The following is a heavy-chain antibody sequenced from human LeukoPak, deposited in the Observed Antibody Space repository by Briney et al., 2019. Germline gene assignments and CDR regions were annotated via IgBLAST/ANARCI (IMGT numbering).Heavy chain of an antibody. CDR1: GNTXTSYY. CDR3: ARAPILTAYSGTLTHFDF. Sequence: ASVKVSCKASGNTXTSYYIHWVRQAPGQGLEWMGIINPSGGSTSYAQQFQGRITMTSDTSTSTVHMELSSLRSEDTAVYYCARAPILTAYSGTLTHFDFWGQGTLVTVSS. V-gene: IGHV1-46*01. CDR2: INPSGGST. D-gene: IGHD3-9*01. J-gene: IGHJ4*02.